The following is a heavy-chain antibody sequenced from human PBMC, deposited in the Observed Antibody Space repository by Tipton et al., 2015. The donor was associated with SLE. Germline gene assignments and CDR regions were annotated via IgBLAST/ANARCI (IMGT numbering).Heavy chain of an antibody. CDR1: GGSISRYY. D-gene: IGHD3-3*01. Sequence: TLSLTCTVSGGSISRYYWSWIRHPAGKGLEWIGRIYTSGSTNYNPSLKSRVTISVDTSKNQFSLKLSSVTAADTAVYYCARRGRTLRFFEWLWANWGQGTMVTVSS. V-gene: IGHV4-4*07. CDR2: IYTSGST. J-gene: IGHJ4*02. CDR3: ARRGRTLRFFEWLWAN.